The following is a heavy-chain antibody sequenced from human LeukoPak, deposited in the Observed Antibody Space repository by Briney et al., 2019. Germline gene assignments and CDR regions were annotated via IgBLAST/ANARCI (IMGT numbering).Heavy chain of an antibody. CDR1: GVTFGSYA. CDR2: VSGSGFSS. CDR3: AKGDTFGGVIHFDF. D-gene: IGHD3-16*01. J-gene: IGHJ4*02. Sequence: GGSLRLSCVASGVTFGSYAMSWVRQAPGMGLEWVSVVSGSGFSSFYADSVKGRFTISIDNSKNMVSLQMNSLRAEDTAVYYCAKGDTFGGVIHFDFWGQGSLVTVSS. V-gene: IGHV3-23*01.